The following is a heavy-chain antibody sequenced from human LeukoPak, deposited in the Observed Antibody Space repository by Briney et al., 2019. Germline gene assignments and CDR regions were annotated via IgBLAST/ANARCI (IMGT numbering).Heavy chain of an antibody. Sequence: SETLSLTCTVSGGSISSGSYYWSWIRQPAGKGLEWIGRIYTSGSTNYNPSLKSRLTISIDTSKNQFSLNLSSVTAADTAVYYCARVGSWDYDFWSGYYDFDYWGQGTLVTVSS. CDR2: IYTSGST. V-gene: IGHV4-61*02. CDR3: ARVGSWDYDFWSGYYDFDY. J-gene: IGHJ4*02. CDR1: GGSISSGSYY. D-gene: IGHD3-3*01.